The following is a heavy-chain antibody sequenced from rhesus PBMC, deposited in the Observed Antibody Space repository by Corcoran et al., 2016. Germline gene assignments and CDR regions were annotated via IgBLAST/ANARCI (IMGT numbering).Heavy chain of an antibody. CDR2: IFGKSADT. Sequence: QVQLQESGPGLMKPSETLSLTCAVSGGSISDSYYWSWIRQPPGKGLEWIGSIFGKSADTYSNPSLKSRVTISKDTSKNQFFLKLTSVTAADTAVYYCARDGPAATGYYFDYWGQGVLVTVSS. CDR1: GGSISDSYY. D-gene: IGHD6-31*01. J-gene: IGHJ4*01. V-gene: IGHV4S9*01. CDR3: ARDGPAATGYYFDY.